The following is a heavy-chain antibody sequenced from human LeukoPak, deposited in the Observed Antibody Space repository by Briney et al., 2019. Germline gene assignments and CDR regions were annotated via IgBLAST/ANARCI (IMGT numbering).Heavy chain of an antibody. CDR1: VYTFTGYY. CDR3: ATGPIGGDY. J-gene: IGHJ4*02. CDR2: INPNRGGT. Sequence: ASVKVSCKASVYTFTGYYIHWVRQAPGQGLEWMGWINPNRGGTNSAQKFQGRVTMTRDTSISTAYMELSRLRSDDTAVYYCATGPIGGDYWGQGTLVTVSS. D-gene: IGHD3-16*01. V-gene: IGHV1-2*02.